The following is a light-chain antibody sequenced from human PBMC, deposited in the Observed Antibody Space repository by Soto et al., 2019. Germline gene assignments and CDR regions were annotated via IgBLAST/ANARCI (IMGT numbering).Light chain of an antibody. CDR3: QQSNNSPYT. CDR2: GAS. V-gene: IGKV3-15*01. Sequence: EIVLTQSPGTLSVSPGERANLSCRASQSVSTNLAWFQQKPGQAPRLLIYGASTRATGIPARFSGSGSGTEFTLTINSLQSEELAVYYCQQSNNSPYTFGQGTKLEV. J-gene: IGKJ2*01. CDR1: QSVSTN.